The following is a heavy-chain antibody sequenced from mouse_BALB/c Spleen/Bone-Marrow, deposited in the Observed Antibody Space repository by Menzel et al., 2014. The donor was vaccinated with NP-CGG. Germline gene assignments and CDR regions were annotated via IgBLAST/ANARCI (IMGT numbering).Heavy chain of an antibody. CDR2: INPGSGGT. Sequence: VQVVESGAELVRPGTSVKVSCKASGYAFTNYLIEWVKQRPGQGLEWIGVINPGSGGTNYNEKFKGKATLTADKSSSTAYMQLSSLTSYDSAVYFCARWDYAMDYWDQATSVTVSS. J-gene: IGHJ4*01. CDR1: GYAFTNYL. V-gene: IGHV1-54*01. CDR3: ARWDYAMDY.